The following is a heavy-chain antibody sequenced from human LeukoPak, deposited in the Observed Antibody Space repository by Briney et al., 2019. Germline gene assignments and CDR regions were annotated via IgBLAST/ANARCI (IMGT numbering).Heavy chain of an antibody. CDR2: ISSSGSTT. V-gene: IGHV3-48*03. J-gene: IGHJ4*02. CDR1: GFTFSSYD. D-gene: IGHD3-10*01. Sequence: GGSLRLSCAASGFTFSSYDMNWVRQAPGKGLEWVSYISSSGSTTYYADSVKGRFTISRDNAKNSLYLQMNSLRAEDTAVYYCAGYTMIRGLFDYWGQGTLVTVSS. CDR3: AGYTMIRGLFDY.